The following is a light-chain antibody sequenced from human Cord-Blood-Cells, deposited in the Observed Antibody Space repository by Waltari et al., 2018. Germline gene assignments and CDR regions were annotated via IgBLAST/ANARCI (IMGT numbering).Light chain of an antibody. CDR1: QGISNY. J-gene: IGKJ2*01. V-gene: IGKV1-27*01. CDR3: QKYNSAPLYT. Sequence: DIQMTQSPSSLSASVGDRVTITCRASQGISNYLAWYQQKPVKVPKLLIYAASTLQSGVPSRFSGSGSGTDFTLTISSLQPEDVATYYCQKYNSAPLYTFGQGTKLEIK. CDR2: AAS.